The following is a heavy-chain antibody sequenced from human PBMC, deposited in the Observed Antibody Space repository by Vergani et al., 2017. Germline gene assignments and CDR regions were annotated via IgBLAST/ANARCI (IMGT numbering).Heavy chain of an antibody. D-gene: IGHD3-3*01. Sequence: QVQLEESGPGLVKPSETLSLTCTVSGGSFNTYYWSWIRQSPGKGLEWIGYIYSTGSTNYNPSLNSRVTISVDTSKNQFSLKLSSVTAADTAVYYCARGRYDFWSGYYTPRAWFDPWGQGTLVTVSS. CDR3: ARGRYDFWSGYYTPRAWFDP. J-gene: IGHJ5*02. CDR2: IYSTGST. CDR1: GGSFNTYY. V-gene: IGHV4-59*12.